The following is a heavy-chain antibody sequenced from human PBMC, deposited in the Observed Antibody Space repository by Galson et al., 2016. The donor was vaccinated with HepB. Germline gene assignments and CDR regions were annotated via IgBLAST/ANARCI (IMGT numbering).Heavy chain of an antibody. CDR3: SRPGGGDNSINYFDS. V-gene: IGHV3-48*04. Sequence: SLRLSCADSGFTFSSYGMHWVRQAPGKGLEWLSDTSSGSTTKYHAASVKGRCTISRDNAKNTLYLDLNSLRVETTAVHYRSRPGGGDNSINYFDSWGQGAPVSVSS. CDR2: TSSGSTTK. D-gene: IGHD5-24*01. CDR1: GFTFSSYG. J-gene: IGHJ4*02.